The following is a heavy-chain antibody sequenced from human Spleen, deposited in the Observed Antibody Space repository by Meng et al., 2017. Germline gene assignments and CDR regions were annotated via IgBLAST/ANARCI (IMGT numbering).Heavy chain of an antibody. CDR3: ARGATTVAYGFDY. CDR1: GRSIGDYR. D-gene: IGHD4-11*01. V-gene: IGHV4-34*05. CDR2: NNNSGNT. J-gene: IGHJ4*02. Sequence: VRLQSWGGVVVSPAAVQVSLCVACGRSIGDYRCCWSRQPRERRVGRVGVNNNSGNTNYAQSLECRATITGDTSHNNFYLKLSSLTAEDSAVYYCARGATTVAYGFDYWGQGTLVTVSS.